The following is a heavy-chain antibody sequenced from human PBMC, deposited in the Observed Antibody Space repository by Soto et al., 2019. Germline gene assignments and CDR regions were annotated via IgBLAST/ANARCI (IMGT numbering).Heavy chain of an antibody. V-gene: IGHV4-4*07. J-gene: IGHJ6*02. CDR2: IYSSGST. D-gene: IGHD6-13*01. Sequence: QVQLQESGPGLVKPSETLSRTCTVSGGSISSYYWSWIRKPPGKGLEWIGSIYSSGSTNYNASLKRRISWSVDMSNNHFSLKLSSVTAADTAVYYCARDSRPAEQQMGYYYYGVDVWGQGTTVTVSS. CDR3: ARDSRPAEQQMGYYYYGVDV. CDR1: GGSISSYY.